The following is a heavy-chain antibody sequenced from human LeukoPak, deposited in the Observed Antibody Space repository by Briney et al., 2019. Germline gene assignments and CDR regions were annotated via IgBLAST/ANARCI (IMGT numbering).Heavy chain of an antibody. D-gene: IGHD2-2*02. V-gene: IGHV1-2*02. Sequence: ASVKVSCKASGYTFTGYYMHWVRQAPGQGLEWMGWINPNSGGTNYAQKFQGRVTMTRDTSISTAYMELSRLRSEDTAVYYCARAPPYCSSTSCYTGEGYYYYYMDVWGKGTTVTVSS. CDR3: ARAPPYCSSTSCYTGEGYYYYYMDV. J-gene: IGHJ6*03. CDR1: GYTFTGYY. CDR2: INPNSGGT.